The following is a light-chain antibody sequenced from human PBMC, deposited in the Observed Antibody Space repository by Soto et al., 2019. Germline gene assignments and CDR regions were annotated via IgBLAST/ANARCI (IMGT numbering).Light chain of an antibody. CDR2: KAS. CDR1: QSISSW. CDR3: QQYSGYSRT. J-gene: IGKJ1*01. Sequence: DIQMTQSPSTLSASVGDRVTITCRASQSISSWLAWYQQKPGKALKLLIYKASSLESGVPSRFSGSGFGTEFTLTIISLQPDDVATYYCQQYSGYSRTFGQGTKVDIK. V-gene: IGKV1-5*03.